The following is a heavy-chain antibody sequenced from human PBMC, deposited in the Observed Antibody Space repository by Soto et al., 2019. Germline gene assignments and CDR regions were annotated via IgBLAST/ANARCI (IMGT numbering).Heavy chain of an antibody. CDR3: ARERCSSTSCYPGGFDP. D-gene: IGHD2-2*01. V-gene: IGHV1-69*06. CDR2: IIPIFGTA. J-gene: IGHJ5*02. Sequence: SVKVSCKASGGTLSSYAISWVRQAPGQGLEWMGGIIPIFGTANYAQKFQGRVTITADKSTSTAYMELSSLRSEDTAVYYCARERCSSTSCYPGGFDPPGQATLVPVSP. CDR1: GGTLSSYA.